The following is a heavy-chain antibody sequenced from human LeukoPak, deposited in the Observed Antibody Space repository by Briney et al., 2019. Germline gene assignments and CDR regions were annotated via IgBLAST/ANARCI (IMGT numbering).Heavy chain of an antibody. Sequence: LGSSVKVSCQASRGTFSSYAISWVRQAPGQGLEWMGGIIPMFGTANYAQKFQGRVTITADESTSTAYMELSSLRSEDTAVYYCAREWENDLRFDPWGQGTLVTVSS. D-gene: IGHD1-26*01. CDR2: IIPMFGTA. CDR1: RGTFSSYA. J-gene: IGHJ5*02. CDR3: AREWENDLRFDP. V-gene: IGHV1-69*01.